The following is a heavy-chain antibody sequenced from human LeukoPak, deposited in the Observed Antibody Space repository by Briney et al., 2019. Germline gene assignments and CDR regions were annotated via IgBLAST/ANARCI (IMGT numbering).Heavy chain of an antibody. CDR3: ARARGSSGYHFDY. CDR2: ISTTSSSTI. V-gene: IGHV3-48*01. Sequence: PGGSLRLSCAASGFTFSDYRMNSVRQAPGRGLKWVSYISTTSSSTIYDTNSVEGRFTISRDNGENSQYLQMKSRRAEETSVYYCARARGSSGYHFDYWGQGTLVTVSS. CDR1: GFTFSDYR. J-gene: IGHJ4*02. D-gene: IGHD3-22*01.